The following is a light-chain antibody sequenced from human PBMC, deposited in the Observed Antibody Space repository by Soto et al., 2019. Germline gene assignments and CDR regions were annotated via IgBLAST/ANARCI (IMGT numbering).Light chain of an antibody. Sequence: QSALTQHASVSGSPGQSITISCTGTTSDVGGYNYVSWYQQHPGKVPKLLIHEVSNRPSGVSNRFSGSKSGITASLTISGLQAEDEADYYCLSKTSSISYVFGTGTKLTVL. J-gene: IGLJ1*01. V-gene: IGLV2-14*01. CDR2: EVS. CDR3: LSKTSSISYV. CDR1: TSDVGGYNY.